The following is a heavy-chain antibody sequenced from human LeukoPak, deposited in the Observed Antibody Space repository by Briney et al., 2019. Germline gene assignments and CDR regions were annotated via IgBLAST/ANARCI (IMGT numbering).Heavy chain of an antibody. V-gene: IGHV3-23*01. Sequence: GGSLRLSCAASGFTFSSYAMSWVRQAPGKGLEWVSAISGSGGSTYYADPVKGRFTISRGNSKNTLYLQMNSLRAEDTAVYYCAKPRVYCSGGSCPYYFDYWGQGTLVTVSS. CDR2: ISGSGGST. D-gene: IGHD2-15*01. CDR3: AKPRVYCSGGSCPYYFDY. J-gene: IGHJ4*02. CDR1: GFTFSSYA.